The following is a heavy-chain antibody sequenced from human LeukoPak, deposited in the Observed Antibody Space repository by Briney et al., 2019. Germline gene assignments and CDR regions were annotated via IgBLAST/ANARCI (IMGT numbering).Heavy chain of an antibody. CDR2: GHYTGSS. Sequence: SETLSLTCTVSGASISDYYWSWIRQPPGKGLEWIGFGHYTGSSNYNPSLKSRGTTSVDTSKSQFSLKLISVTAADTAVYYCARHDNRGYYSLHYWGQGALVTVSS. D-gene: IGHD3-22*01. CDR1: GASISDYY. V-gene: IGHV4-59*08. J-gene: IGHJ4*02. CDR3: ARHDNRGYYSLHY.